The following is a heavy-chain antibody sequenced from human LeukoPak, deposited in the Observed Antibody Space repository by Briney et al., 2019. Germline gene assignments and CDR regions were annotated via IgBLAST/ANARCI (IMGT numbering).Heavy chain of an antibody. V-gene: IGHV4-28*01. D-gene: IGHD5-12*01. CDR1: GYSISSSNW. CDR3: VRTRDEGYGDY. J-gene: IGHJ4*02. Sequence: PSDTLSLTCAVSGYSISSSNWWGWIRQPPGKGLEWIGYIYYSGSAYYNPSLKSRVTMSVDTSKNQFSLKLSSVTAVDTAVYYCVRTRDEGYGDYWGQGTLVTVSS. CDR2: IYYSGSA.